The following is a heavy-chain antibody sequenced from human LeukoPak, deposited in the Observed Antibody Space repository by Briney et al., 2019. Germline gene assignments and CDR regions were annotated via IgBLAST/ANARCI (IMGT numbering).Heavy chain of an antibody. V-gene: IGHV1-18*01. CDR3: ARDLNIFPTVTTRDWCDP. D-gene: IGHD4-17*01. CDR1: GYTFTSYG. J-gene: IGHJ5*02. CDR2: ISAYNGDT. Sequence: ASVKVSCKASGYTFTSYGINWVRQAPGQGLEWMGWISAYNGDTNYAQKLQGRVTMTTDTSTTTAYMELRSLRYDDTAVYYCARDLNIFPTVTTRDWCDPWGQGTLVTVSS.